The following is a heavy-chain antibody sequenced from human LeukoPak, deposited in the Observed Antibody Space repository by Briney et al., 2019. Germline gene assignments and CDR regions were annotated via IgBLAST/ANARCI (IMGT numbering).Heavy chain of an antibody. CDR3: ARDRSYYSDTGTDY. D-gene: IGHD3-22*01. V-gene: IGHV4-59*01. CDR2: IYYSGST. Sequence: SETLSLTCTVSGGSISSYYWSWIRQPPGKGLEWIGYIYYSGSTNYNPSLKSRVTISVDTSKNQFSLKLSSVTAADTAIYYCARDRSYYSDTGTDYWGQGALVTVSS. J-gene: IGHJ4*02. CDR1: GGSISSYY.